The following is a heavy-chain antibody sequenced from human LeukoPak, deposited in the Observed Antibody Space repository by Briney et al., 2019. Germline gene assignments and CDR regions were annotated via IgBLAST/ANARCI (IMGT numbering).Heavy chain of an antibody. V-gene: IGHV5-51*01. Sequence: GESLKISCKGSGYSFTSYWIGWVRQMPGKGLEWMGIIYPGDSDTRYSPSFQGQVTISADKSISTAYLQWSSLKASDTAMYYCARHPAPGVREDEYYYYMDVWGKGTTVTASS. J-gene: IGHJ6*03. CDR2: IYPGDSDT. CDR3: ARHPAPGVREDEYYYYMDV. D-gene: IGHD3-10*01. CDR1: GYSFTSYW.